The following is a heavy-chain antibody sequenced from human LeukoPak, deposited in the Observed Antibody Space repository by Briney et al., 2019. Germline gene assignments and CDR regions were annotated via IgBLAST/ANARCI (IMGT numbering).Heavy chain of an antibody. CDR1: GYPFDYYS. D-gene: IGHD3-10*01. Sequence: GGSLILSCGASGYPFDYYSIHWVRPSPGKGLEWVSGISWNSVNIGHAESVTGRFTISRDNAKNSAFLQMNSLRLEDTALYYCAKARRDYSGSGIDAFDIWGQGTMVTVSS. V-gene: IGHV3-9*01. CDR3: AKARRDYSGSGIDAFDI. CDR2: ISWNSVNI. J-gene: IGHJ3*02.